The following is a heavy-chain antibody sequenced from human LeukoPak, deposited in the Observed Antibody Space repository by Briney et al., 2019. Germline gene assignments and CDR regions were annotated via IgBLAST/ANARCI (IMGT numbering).Heavy chain of an antibody. CDR1: GGTFSSYA. D-gene: IGHD4-11*01. CDR3: ARDQWGEYYSNYGQVNWFDP. J-gene: IGHJ5*02. V-gene: IGHV1-69*01. Sequence: SVKVSCKASGGTFSSYAIGWVRQAPGQGLEWMGEIIPIFGTANYAQKFQGRVAITADESTSTAYMELSSLRSEDTAVYYCARDQWGEYYSNYGQVNWFDPWGQGTLVIVSS. CDR2: IIPIFGTA.